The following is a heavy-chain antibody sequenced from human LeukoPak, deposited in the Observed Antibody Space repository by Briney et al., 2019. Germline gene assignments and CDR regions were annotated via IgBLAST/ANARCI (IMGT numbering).Heavy chain of an antibody. CDR2: ISSGGSTI. CDR3: ASNNYDFWSGYYYYMDV. V-gene: IGHV3-11*01. J-gene: IGHJ6*03. Sequence: GGSLRLFCAASGFTFSDYYMSWIRQAPGKGLEWVSYISSGGSTIYYADSVKGRFTISRDNAKNSLYLQMNSLRAEDTAVYYCASNNYDFWSGYYYYMDVWGKGTTVTVSS. CDR1: GFTFSDYY. D-gene: IGHD3-3*01.